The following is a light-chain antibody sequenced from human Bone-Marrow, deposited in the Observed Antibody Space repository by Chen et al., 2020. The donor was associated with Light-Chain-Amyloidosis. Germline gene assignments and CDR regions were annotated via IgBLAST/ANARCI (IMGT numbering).Light chain of an antibody. CDR1: SSDVGGDNH. V-gene: IGLV2-14*01. Sequence: SALTQPDSVSGSPGQSITISCTGTSSDVGGDNHVSWYQQHPDKAPKLMIYEVTNRPSWVPDRFSGSKSDNTASLTISGLQTEDEADYFCSSYTITNTLVFGSGTRVTVL. CDR3: SSYTITNTLV. CDR2: EVT. J-gene: IGLJ1*01.